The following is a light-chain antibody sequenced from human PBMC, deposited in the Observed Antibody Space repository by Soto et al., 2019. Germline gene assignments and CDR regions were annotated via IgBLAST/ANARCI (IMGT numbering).Light chain of an antibody. V-gene: IGLV2-14*01. CDR1: SSDVGGYNY. CDR2: EVS. J-gene: IGLJ1*01. CDR3: ISYTSSTAYV. Sequence: QSVLTQPASVSGSPGQSITISCTGTSSDVGGYNYIPWYQLHPGKAPKLIIYEVSNRPSGVSNRFSGSKSGNTASLTISGLQAEDEADYYCISYTSSTAYVFGTGTKVTVL.